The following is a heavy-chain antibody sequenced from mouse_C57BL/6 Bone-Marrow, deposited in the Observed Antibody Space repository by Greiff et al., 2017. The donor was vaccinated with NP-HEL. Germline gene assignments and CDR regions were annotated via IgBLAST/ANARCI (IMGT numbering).Heavy chain of an antibody. CDR2: IDPETGGT. V-gene: IGHV1-15*01. D-gene: IGHD2-4*01. Sequence: VQLQQSGAELVRPGASVTLSCKASGYTFTDYEMHWVKQTPVHGLEWIGAIDPETGGTAYNQKFKGKAILTADKSSSTASMELRILTSEDSAVYYCTNSITDYFDYWGQGTTLTVSS. CDR1: GYTFTDYE. CDR3: TNSITDYFDY. J-gene: IGHJ2*01.